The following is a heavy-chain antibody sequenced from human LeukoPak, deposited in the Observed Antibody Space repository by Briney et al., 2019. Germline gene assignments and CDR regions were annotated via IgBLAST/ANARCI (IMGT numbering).Heavy chain of an antibody. D-gene: IGHD5-18*01. V-gene: IGHV3-74*01. CDR2: INTDGSST. CDR1: GFTFSSYW. CDR3: ARGRHLYSYAYDYYMDV. J-gene: IGHJ6*03. Sequence: PGGSLRLSCAASGFTFSSYWMHWVRQAPGKGLVWVSRINTDGSSTNYADSVEGRFTISRDNAKNTLYLQVDSLRAEDTAVYYCARGRHLYSYAYDYYMDVWGKGTTVTISS.